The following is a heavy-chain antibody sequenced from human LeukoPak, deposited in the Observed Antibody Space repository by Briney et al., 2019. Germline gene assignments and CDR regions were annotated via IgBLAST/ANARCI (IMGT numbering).Heavy chain of an antibody. CDR2: ISYDGSNK. J-gene: IGHJ4*02. Sequence: PGRSLRLSCAASGFTFSSYAMHWVRQAPGKGLEWVAVISYDGSNKYYADSVKGRFTISRDNSKNTLYLQMNSLRAEDTAVYYCARVFPDILTGYPDYWGQGTLVTVSS. CDR3: ARVFPDILTGYPDY. CDR1: GFTFSSYA. D-gene: IGHD3-9*01. V-gene: IGHV3-30*04.